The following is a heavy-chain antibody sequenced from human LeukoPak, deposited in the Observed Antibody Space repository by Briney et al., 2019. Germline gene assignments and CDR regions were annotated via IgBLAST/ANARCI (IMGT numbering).Heavy chain of an antibody. D-gene: IGHD2-2*01. Sequence: ASVKVSCKASGYTFTSYGISWVRQAPGQGLEWMGWISAYNGNTNYTQKFQGRVTMTRDTSTSTVYMELSSLRSEDTAVYYCARDRCSSTSCYALDYWGQGTLVTVSS. J-gene: IGHJ4*02. CDR3: ARDRCSSTSCYALDY. V-gene: IGHV1-18*01. CDR1: GYTFTSYG. CDR2: ISAYNGNT.